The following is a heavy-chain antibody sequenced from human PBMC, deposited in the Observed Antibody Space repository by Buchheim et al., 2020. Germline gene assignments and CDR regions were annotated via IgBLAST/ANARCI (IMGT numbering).Heavy chain of an antibody. V-gene: IGHV5-10-1*03. CDR3: VRSLSASYGMDV. CDR2: IDPSDSYT. CDR1: GYSFTTFW. Sequence: EVQLVQSGAEVKKPGESLEISCQASGYSFTTFWITWVRQMPGKGLEWMGRIDPSDSYTEYSPSFQGHVTISVDKSSTTACLQWSSLEASDIAMYYCVRSLSASYGMDVWGQGTT. J-gene: IGHJ6*02.